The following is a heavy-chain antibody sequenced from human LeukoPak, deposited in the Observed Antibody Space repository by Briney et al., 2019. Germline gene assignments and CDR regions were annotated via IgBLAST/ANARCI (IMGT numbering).Heavy chain of an antibody. V-gene: IGHV3-30*18. D-gene: IGHD7-27*01. CDR2: TSYDGSKN. CDR3: AKSEGNWGPTPQYYAMDA. J-gene: IGHJ6*02. CDR1: GFTFSNYA. Sequence: GGSLRLSCAASGFTFSNYAMHWVRQAPGKGLEWVAVTSYDGSKNYYADSVKGRFTISRDDSKNTLYLQMNSLRGEDTALYHCAKSEGNWGPTPQYYAMDAWGQGTTVTVPS.